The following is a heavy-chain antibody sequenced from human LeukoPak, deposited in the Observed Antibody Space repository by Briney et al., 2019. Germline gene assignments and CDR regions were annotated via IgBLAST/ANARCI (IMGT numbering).Heavy chain of an antibody. Sequence: PGGSLRLSCAASGFTFSSYWMSWVRQAPGKGLGWVANIKQDGSEKYYVDSVKGRFTISRDNAKNSLYLQMNSLRAEDTAVYYCARSVGSGWYRTDYFDYWGQGTLVTVSS. J-gene: IGHJ4*02. CDR1: GFTFSSYW. CDR2: IKQDGSEK. D-gene: IGHD6-19*01. CDR3: ARSVGSGWYRTDYFDY. V-gene: IGHV3-7*03.